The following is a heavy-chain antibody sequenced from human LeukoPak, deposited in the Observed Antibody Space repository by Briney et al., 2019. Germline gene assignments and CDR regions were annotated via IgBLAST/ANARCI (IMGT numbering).Heavy chain of an antibody. CDR1: GGSISSSSYY. Sequence: SETLSLTCTVSGGSISSSSYYWGWIRQPPGKGLEWIGSIYYSGSTYYNPSLKSRVTMSTDTSKNQFSLKLSSVTAADTAVYYCARDGGVVVPGAPAVFDVWGQGTMVTVSS. CDR3: ARDGGVVVPGAPAVFDV. J-gene: IGHJ3*01. D-gene: IGHD2-2*01. V-gene: IGHV4-39*07. CDR2: IYYSGST.